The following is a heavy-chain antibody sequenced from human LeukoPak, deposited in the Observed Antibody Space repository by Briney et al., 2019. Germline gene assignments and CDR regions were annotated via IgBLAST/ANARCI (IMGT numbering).Heavy chain of an antibody. D-gene: IGHD3-22*01. CDR2: INHSGST. CDR1: GGSFSGYY. J-gene: IGHJ4*02. Sequence: SETLSLTCAVYGGSFSGYYWSWIRQPPGKGLEWIGEINHSGSTNYNPSLKSRVTISVDKSKTQFSLKLSSVTAADTAVYYCARAPTYYYDSSGYQGDDYWGQGTLVTVSS. V-gene: IGHV4-34*01. CDR3: ARAPTYYYDSSGYQGDDY.